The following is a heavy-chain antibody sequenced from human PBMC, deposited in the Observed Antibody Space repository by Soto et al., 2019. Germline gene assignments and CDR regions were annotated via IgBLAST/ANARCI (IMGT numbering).Heavy chain of an antibody. V-gene: IGHV1-2*02. J-gene: IGHJ4*02. CDR3: ATSGWRGNHNLDY. Sequence: QVQLVQSGTEVKKPGASVRVSCQASGYSFTNYYIHWVRQAPGQGLEWMGWINPNSGGTNYAQKFQGRVTMTRGTSISTAYMELSRLRSDDTAVHYCATSGWRGNHNLDYWGQGTLVTVSS. CDR1: GYSFTNYY. D-gene: IGHD1-1*01. CDR2: INPNSGGT.